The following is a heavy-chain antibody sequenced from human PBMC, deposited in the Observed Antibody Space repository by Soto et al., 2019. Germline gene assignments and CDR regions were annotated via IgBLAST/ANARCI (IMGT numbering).Heavy chain of an antibody. CDR3: TRDLPLSPTLSSS. J-gene: IGHJ5*02. Sequence: PGGSLRLSCTASGFTFGDYAMSWFRQAPGKGLEWVGFIRSKAYGGTTEYAASVKGRFTISRDDSKSIAYLQMNSLKTEDTAVYYCTRDLPLSPTLSSSWGQGTLVTVSS. CDR1: GFTFGDYA. V-gene: IGHV3-49*03. CDR2: IRSKAYGGTT.